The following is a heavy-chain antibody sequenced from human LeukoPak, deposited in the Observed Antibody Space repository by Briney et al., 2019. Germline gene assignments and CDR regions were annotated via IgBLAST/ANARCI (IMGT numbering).Heavy chain of an antibody. CDR2: ISGSGGGT. J-gene: IGHJ4*02. CDR3: ASRSVVGSFYYFDY. V-gene: IGHV3-23*01. Sequence: GGSLRLSCAASGFTFSSYAMSWVRQAPGKGLDWVSTISGSGGGTFYADSVKGRFTISRDNAKNSLYLQMNSLRAEDTAVYYCASRSVVGSFYYFDYWGQGTLVTVSS. D-gene: IGHD3-10*01. CDR1: GFTFSSYA.